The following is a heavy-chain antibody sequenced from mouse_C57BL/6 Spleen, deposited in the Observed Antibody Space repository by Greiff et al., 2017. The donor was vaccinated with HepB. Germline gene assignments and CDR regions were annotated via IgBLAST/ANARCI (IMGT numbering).Heavy chain of an antibody. CDR2: IYPRSGNT. D-gene: IGHD1-1*01. CDR1: GYTFTSYG. CDR3: ARRDYYGSSSDWYFDV. Sequence: VQLQQSGAELARPGASVKLSCKASGYTFTSYGISWVKQRTGQGLEWIGEIYPRSGNTYYNEKFKGKATLTADKSSSTAYMELRSLTSEDSAVYFCARRDYYGSSSDWYFDVWGTGTTVTVSS. J-gene: IGHJ1*03. V-gene: IGHV1-81*01.